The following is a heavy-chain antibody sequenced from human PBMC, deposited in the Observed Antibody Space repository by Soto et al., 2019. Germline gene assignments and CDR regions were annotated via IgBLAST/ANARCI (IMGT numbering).Heavy chain of an antibody. CDR2: IKPDGSDK. CDR1: GFTFTTSW. Sequence: GGSLRLSCAASGFTFTTSWMSWVRHSPVKGLEWVAYIKPDGSDKSYVDSVKGRFIISRDNAKNSLYLEMNSLRDEDTAVYYCTRGPFWGQGTLVTVSS. J-gene: IGHJ4*02. V-gene: IGHV3-7*03. CDR3: TRGPF.